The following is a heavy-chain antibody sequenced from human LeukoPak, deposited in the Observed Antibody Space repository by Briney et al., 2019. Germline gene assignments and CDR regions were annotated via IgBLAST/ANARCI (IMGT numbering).Heavy chain of an antibody. CDR3: ASRSYSSGWSYYFDY. V-gene: IGHV4-59*01. CDR1: GGSISTYY. D-gene: IGHD6-19*01. J-gene: IGHJ4*02. Sequence: SETLSLTCAVSGGSISTYYWNWIRQPPGKGLEWTGYIYYSGSTNYNPSLKSRVTISVDTSKNQFSLKLSSVTAADTAVYYCASRSYSSGWSYYFDYWGQGTLVTVSS. CDR2: IYYSGST.